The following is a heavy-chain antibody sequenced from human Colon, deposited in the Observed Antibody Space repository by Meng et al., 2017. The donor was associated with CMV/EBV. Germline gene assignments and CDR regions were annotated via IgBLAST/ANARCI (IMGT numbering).Heavy chain of an antibody. D-gene: IGHD2-21*01. Sequence: PGCAAHISCQSSGYTFAAHHLHWVRHAPGQGLEWMGSIYPQKRRTYFEQKFQRCVTMTRDTSISTAYMELSSLTSDDTASYYSSKEDWYFDFWGQGTLVTVSS. CDR3: SKEDWYFDF. CDR2: IYPQKRRT. CDR1: GYTFAAHH. V-gene: IGHV1-2*04. J-gene: IGHJ4*02.